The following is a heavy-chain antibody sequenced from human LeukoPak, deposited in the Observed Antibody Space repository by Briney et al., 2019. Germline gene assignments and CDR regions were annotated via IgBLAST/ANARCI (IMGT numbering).Heavy chain of an antibody. CDR3: ARRVDSSSWYSPLDY. V-gene: IGHV4-34*01. D-gene: IGHD6-13*01. Sequence: SETLSLTCAVYGGSFSGYYWSWIRQPPGKGLEWIGEINHSGSTNYNPSLKSRVTISVDTSKNHFSLRLSSVTAADTAVYYCARRVDSSSWYSPLDYWGQGTLVTVSS. CDR1: GGSFSGYY. J-gene: IGHJ4*02. CDR2: INHSGST.